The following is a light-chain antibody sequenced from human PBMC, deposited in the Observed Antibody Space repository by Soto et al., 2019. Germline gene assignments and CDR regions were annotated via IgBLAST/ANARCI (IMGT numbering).Light chain of an antibody. J-gene: IGKJ3*01. CDR3: HQSSSTPLT. V-gene: IGKV1-39*01. CDR2: GAS. CDR1: QNIDNY. Sequence: DIQMTQSPSYLSASVGGTVTITCRASQNIDNYLDWYQHEPGKAPKLLIYGASTLQSGVPSRFSGSGAGTDFTLTIASLQPEDYATYYCHQSSSTPLTFGPGTTVD.